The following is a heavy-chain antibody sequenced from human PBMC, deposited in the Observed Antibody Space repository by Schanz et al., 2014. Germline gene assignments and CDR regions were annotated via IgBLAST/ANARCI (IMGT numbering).Heavy chain of an antibody. V-gene: IGHV3-48*01. CDR2: VSRSTPDI. J-gene: IGHJ4*02. D-gene: IGHD3-3*01. Sequence: EVQLVESGGGWVQPGGSLRLSCAASGFTFSSHWMHWVRQDPGKGLVWVSYVSRSTPDIYYADSVKGRFTMSRDNAKNSVFLQMNSLRAEDTAVYYCVRDSFFAFDYWGQGTLVTVSS. CDR3: VRDSFFAFDY. CDR1: GFTFSSHW.